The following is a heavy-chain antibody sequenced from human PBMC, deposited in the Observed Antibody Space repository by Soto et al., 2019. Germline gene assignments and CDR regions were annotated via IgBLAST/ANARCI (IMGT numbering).Heavy chain of an antibody. CDR3: ARDRRGYGMDV. J-gene: IGHJ6*02. CDR1: GHHINNSY. V-gene: IGHV4-59*01. CDR2: IYYSGST. Sequence: ETLSLTCTVSGHHINNSYWSWVRQPSEKGLEWIGYIYYSGSTNYNPSLKSRVTTSVDTSKNQFSLKLSSVTAADTAVYYCARDRRGYGMDVWGQGTTVTVSS.